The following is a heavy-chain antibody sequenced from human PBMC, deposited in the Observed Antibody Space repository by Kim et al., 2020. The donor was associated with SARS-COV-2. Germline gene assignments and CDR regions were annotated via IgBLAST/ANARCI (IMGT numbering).Heavy chain of an antibody. Sequence: DLVKGRLTISRDNAKNSLYLQMNSLRAEDTAVYYCARETLVVYAMTGMDVWGQGTTVTVSS. V-gene: IGHV3-7*01. J-gene: IGHJ6*02. D-gene: IGHD2-8*02. CDR3: ARETLVVYAMTGMDV.